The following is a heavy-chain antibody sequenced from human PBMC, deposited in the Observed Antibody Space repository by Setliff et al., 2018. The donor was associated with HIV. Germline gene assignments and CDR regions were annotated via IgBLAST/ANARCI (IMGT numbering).Heavy chain of an antibody. CDR2: ISSSGSTV. V-gene: IGHV3-48*03. CDR3: AREALRGYSGYTNGATDAFDI. Sequence: PGGSLRLSCAASGFTFSSYEMNWVRQAPGKGLEWVSYISSSGSTVYYADSAKGRFTISRDNAKNSLYLQMNSLRAEDTAVYYCAREALRGYSGYTNGATDAFDIWGQGTMVTVSS. D-gene: IGHD5-12*01. J-gene: IGHJ3*02. CDR1: GFTFSSYE.